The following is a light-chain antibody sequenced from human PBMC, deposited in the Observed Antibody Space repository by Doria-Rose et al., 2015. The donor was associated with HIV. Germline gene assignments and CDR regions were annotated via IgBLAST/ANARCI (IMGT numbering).Light chain of an antibody. V-gene: IGKV1-39*01. CDR3: QQTYSSPPWT. CDR1: QTVSTY. J-gene: IGKJ1*01. CDR2: AAS. Sequence: IHVPQSPSSLSASIGGRVTITCRASQTVSTYLNWFQQEPGKAPKLLIYAASRLQSGVPSRFSGSGSGTDFTLTISGLQPGDFATYYCQQTYSSPPWTFGQGTKVEMK.